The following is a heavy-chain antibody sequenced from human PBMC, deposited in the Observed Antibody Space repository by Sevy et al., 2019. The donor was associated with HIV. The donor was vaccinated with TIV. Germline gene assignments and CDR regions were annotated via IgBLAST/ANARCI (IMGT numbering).Heavy chain of an antibody. Sequence: GGSLRLSCAASGYIFSSYGIHLVRQAPGKGLEWVAFLSYDERNKYYADSVKGRFTISGDSSKNTFYLQMNNLRADDTAVYYCAKDRDVLLVPSTMRDEYPGYGMDVWGQGTTVTVSS. J-gene: IGHJ6*02. V-gene: IGHV3-30*18. CDR1: GYIFSSYG. D-gene: IGHD2-2*01. CDR3: AKDRDVLLVPSTMRDEYPGYGMDV. CDR2: LSYDERNK.